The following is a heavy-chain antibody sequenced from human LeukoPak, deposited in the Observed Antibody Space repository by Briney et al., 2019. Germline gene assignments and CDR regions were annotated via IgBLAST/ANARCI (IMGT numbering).Heavy chain of an antibody. J-gene: IGHJ6*03. CDR2: ISAYNGNT. CDR3: ARDLGSSWFPGYYYYYMDV. CDR1: GYTFTSYG. D-gene: IGHD6-13*01. Sequence: GASVKVSCKASGYTFTSYGISWVRQAPGQGLEWMGWISAYNGNTNYAQKLQGRVTMTTDTSTSTAYMELRSLRSDDTAVYYCARDLGSSWFPGYYYYYMDVWGKGTTVTVSS. V-gene: IGHV1-18*01.